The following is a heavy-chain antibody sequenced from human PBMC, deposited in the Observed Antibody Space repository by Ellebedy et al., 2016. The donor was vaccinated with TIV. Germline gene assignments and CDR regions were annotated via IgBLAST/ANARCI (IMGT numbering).Heavy chain of an antibody. CDR1: GYTFTSYY. J-gene: IGHJ6*02. D-gene: IGHD2-2*02. CDR2: INPSGGST. V-gene: IGHV1-46*01. CDR3: ARYGYCSSTSCYSTGMDV. Sequence: ASVRVSCKASGYTFTSYYMHWVRQAPGQGLEWMGIINPSGGSTSYAQKFQGRVTMTRDTSTSTVYMELSSLRSEDTAVYYCARYGYCSSTSCYSTGMDVWGQGTTVTVSS.